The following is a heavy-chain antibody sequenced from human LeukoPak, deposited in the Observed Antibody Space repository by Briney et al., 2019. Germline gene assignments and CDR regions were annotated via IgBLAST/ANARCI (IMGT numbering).Heavy chain of an antibody. CDR2: FDSEDGET. V-gene: IGHV1-24*01. D-gene: IGHD2-21*02. J-gene: IGHJ4*02. CDR1: GYTHTELS. Sequence: ASVNVSCQVSGYTHTELSMHWVRQAPGKGLEWMGGFDSEDGETIYAQRFQGGVIMTEETSRDTAYMELSSLKSEDTAVYYCATGVFYSSGDCYSYYFDYWGQGTLVTVSS. CDR3: ATGVFYSSGDCYSYYFDY.